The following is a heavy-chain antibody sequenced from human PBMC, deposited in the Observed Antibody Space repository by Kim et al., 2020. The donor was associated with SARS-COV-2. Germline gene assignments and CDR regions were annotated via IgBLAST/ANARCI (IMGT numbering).Heavy chain of an antibody. CDR1: GYTLTELS. CDR2: FDPEDGET. J-gene: IGHJ4*02. Sequence: ASVKVSCKVSGYTLTELSMHWVRQAPGKGLEWMGGFDPEDGETIYAQKFQGRVTMTEDTSTDTAYMELSSLRSEDTAVYYCATDQCNVRLGGGDCYSTFDYWGQGTLVTVSS. CDR3: ATDQCNVRLGGGDCYSTFDY. V-gene: IGHV1-24*01. D-gene: IGHD2-21*02.